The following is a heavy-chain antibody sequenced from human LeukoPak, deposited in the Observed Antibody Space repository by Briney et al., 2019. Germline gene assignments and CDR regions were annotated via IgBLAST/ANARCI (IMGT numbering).Heavy chain of an antibody. Sequence: PGGSLTLSCAASGFTFYDYAMHWVRHAPGKGLEGVSGISWNSGSIVYADSVKGRFTISRDNAKNSLYLQMNSLRAEDTALYYCAKAAELGHYYYGMDVWGQGTTVTVSS. CDR3: AKAAELGHYYYGMDV. J-gene: IGHJ6*02. CDR1: GFTFYDYA. CDR2: ISWNSGSI. V-gene: IGHV3-9*01. D-gene: IGHD6-6*01.